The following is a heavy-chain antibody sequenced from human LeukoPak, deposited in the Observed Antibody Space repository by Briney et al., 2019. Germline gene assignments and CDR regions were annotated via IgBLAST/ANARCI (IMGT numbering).Heavy chain of an antibody. D-gene: IGHD3-22*01. CDR2: INSDGSRT. J-gene: IGHJ4*02. CDR3: TRDQYYFDSSGLPDY. V-gene: IGHV3-74*01. CDR1: GFXLSNYW. Sequence: GGSLRLSCAVSGFXLSNYWMNWVRQXPGKGLVWVSRINSDGSRTRYADSVEGRFTISRDNGKNTLYLQMNSLRAEDTAVYYCTRDQYYFDSSGLPDYWGQGTLVTVSS.